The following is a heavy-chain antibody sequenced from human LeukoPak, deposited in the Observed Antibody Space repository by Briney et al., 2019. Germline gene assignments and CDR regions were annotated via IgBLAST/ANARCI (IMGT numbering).Heavy chain of an antibody. D-gene: IGHD3-10*01. CDR3: ARVSGSGSYYNPYYYYGMDV. CDR2: ISSSSSTI. CDR1: GLTFSSYS. J-gene: IGHJ6*02. Sequence: GGSLRLSCAASGLTFSSYSMNWVRQAPGKGLEWVSYISSSSSTIYYADSVKGRFTISRDNAKNSLYLQMNSLRAEDTAVYYCARVSGSGSYYNPYYYYGMDVWGQGTTVTVSS. V-gene: IGHV3-48*01.